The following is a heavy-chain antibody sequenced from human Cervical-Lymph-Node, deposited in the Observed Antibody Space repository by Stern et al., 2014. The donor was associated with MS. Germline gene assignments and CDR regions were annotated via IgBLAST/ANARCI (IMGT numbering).Heavy chain of an antibody. CDR2: IIPFFGSE. CDR3: ARTCSGGSCYSVVDYYYGLDV. Sequence: VQLVQSGAEVKRPGSSLKVSCKASGDTFSSFAINWVRQAPGQGIEWMGRIIPFFGSEKSAEKFQGRLTLTAAESTSTAFLDLTSLRSEDSAVYYCARTCSGGSCYSVVDYYYGLDVWGQGTTVTVSS. J-gene: IGHJ6*02. D-gene: IGHD2-15*01. V-gene: IGHV1-69*01. CDR1: GDTFSSFA.